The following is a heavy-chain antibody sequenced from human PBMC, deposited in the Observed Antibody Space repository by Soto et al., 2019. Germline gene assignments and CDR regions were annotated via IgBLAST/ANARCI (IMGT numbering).Heavy chain of an antibody. D-gene: IGHD4-17*01. CDR1: GGTFSSYA. J-gene: IGHJ6*02. CDR2: IIPIFGTA. CDR3: ARVGLRLTTAYYYYGMDL. V-gene: IGHV1-69*06. Sequence: QVQLVQSGAEVKKPGSSVKVSCKASGGTFSSYAISWVRQAPGQGLEWMGGIIPIFGTANYAQKFQGRVTITADKSTSTAYMELSSLRSEDTAVYYCARVGLRLTTAYYYYGMDLWGQGTTVTVSS.